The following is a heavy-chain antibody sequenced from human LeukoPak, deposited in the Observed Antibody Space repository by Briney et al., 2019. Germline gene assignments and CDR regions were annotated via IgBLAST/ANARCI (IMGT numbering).Heavy chain of an antibody. J-gene: IGHJ4*02. Sequence: KPSETLSLTCTVSGGSISSYYWSRIRQPPGKGLEWIGHIYYSGSTNYNPSLKSRVTISVDTSKSQFSLNLSSVTAADTAVYYCARNYDSSGYTAFGYWGRGTLVTVSS. V-gene: IGHV4-59*01. D-gene: IGHD3-22*01. CDR3: ARNYDSSGYTAFGY. CDR2: IYYSGST. CDR1: GGSISSYY.